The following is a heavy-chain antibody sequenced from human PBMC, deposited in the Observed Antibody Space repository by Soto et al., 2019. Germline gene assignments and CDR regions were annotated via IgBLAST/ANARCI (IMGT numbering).Heavy chain of an antibody. J-gene: IGHJ4*02. CDR1: GFTVSSNY. Sequence: EVQLVESGGGLVQPGGSLRLSCAASGFTVSSNYMSWVRQAPGKGLEWVSVIYSGGSTYYADSVKGRFTISRHNSKNTLYRPMNSLSAEDTAVYYCARTAGSLRFDCWGQGTLVTVSS. D-gene: IGHD3-16*02. CDR2: IYSGGST. V-gene: IGHV3-53*04. CDR3: ARTAGSLRFDC.